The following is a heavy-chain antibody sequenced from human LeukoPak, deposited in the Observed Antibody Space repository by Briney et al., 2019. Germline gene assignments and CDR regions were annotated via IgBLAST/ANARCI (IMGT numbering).Heavy chain of an antibody. V-gene: IGHV4-39*01. CDR1: GESIKSTSDY. CDR3: VRRVAGTFYFDK. J-gene: IGHJ4*02. Sequence: PETLSLTCSVSGESIKSTSDYWAWVRQPPGKGLEWIGHIYYSTNTYYNSSLKSRVTISDDTSKNQVSLSLRSVTAADTALYFCVRRVAGTFYFDKWGEGSLVSVSS. CDR2: IYYSTNT. D-gene: IGHD6-19*01.